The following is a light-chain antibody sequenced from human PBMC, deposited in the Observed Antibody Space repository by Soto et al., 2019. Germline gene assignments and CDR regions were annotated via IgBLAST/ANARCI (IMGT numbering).Light chain of an antibody. CDR3: CSYAGRSSLV. CDR1: SSDVGYYNL. CDR2: EGT. V-gene: IGLV2-23*01. J-gene: IGLJ3*02. Sequence: QSVLTQPASVSGSPGQSITISCTGTSSDVGYYNLVSWYQHHPGKAPKLIIYEGTKRPSGIYNRFSVSKSGNTASLTISGLQAEDEADYYCCSYAGRSSLVFGGGTKLTVL.